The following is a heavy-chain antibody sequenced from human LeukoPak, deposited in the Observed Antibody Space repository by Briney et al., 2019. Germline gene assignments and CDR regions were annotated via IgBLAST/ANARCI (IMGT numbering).Heavy chain of an antibody. V-gene: IGHV3-7*01. J-gene: IGHJ4*02. CDR3: ARDLLAAAGTGHY. Sequence: GGFLRPSCAASGFTFSSYWMSWVRQAPGKGLEWVANIKQDGSEKYYVDSVKGRFTISRDNAKNSLYLQMNSLRAEDTAVYYCARDLLAAAGTGHYWGQGTLVTVSS. CDR1: GFTFSSYW. D-gene: IGHD6-13*01. CDR2: IKQDGSEK.